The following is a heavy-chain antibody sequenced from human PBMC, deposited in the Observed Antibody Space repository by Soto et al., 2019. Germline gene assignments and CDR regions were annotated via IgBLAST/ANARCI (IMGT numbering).Heavy chain of an antibody. CDR2: ISGSGGTT. CDR3: AKVERYYYDSSGYYSSPLF. CDR1: GFTLSSYA. J-gene: IGHJ4*02. Sequence: EVQLLESEGGLVQPGGSLRLSCAASGFTLSSYAMSWVRQAPGKGLEWVSAISGSGGTTYYADSVKGRFTISRDTSKNTLYLQMNSLRAEDTAVYYCAKVERYYYDSSGYYSSPLFWGQGTLVTVSS. D-gene: IGHD3-22*01. V-gene: IGHV3-23*01.